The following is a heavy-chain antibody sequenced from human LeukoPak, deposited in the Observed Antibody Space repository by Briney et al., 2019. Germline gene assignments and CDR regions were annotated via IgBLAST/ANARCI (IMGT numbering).Heavy chain of an antibody. CDR3: AKDLAKAGYGDYYFDY. J-gene: IGHJ4*02. CDR2: ISGSGGST. V-gene: IGHV3-23*01. D-gene: IGHD4-17*01. Sequence: GGSLRLSCAASGFAFSSYAMSWVPQAPGKGLEWVSGISGSGGSTYYADSVKGRFTISRDNSKNTLYLQMNSLRAEDTAVYYCAKDLAKAGYGDYYFDYWGQGTLVTVSS. CDR1: GFAFSSYA.